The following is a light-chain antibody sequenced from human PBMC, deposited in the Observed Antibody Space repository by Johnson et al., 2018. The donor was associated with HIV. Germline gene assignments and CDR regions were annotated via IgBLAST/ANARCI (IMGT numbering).Light chain of an antibody. CDR3: GTWDSSLSAYV. CDR1: RSNTGRNY. CDR2: ENN. Sequence: QSVLTQPPSVSAAPGQRVTIYCSGSRSNTGRNYASWYQQLPGTAPKLLIYENNKRPSGIPDRFSGSKSGTSATLGITGLQTGDEADYYCGTWDSSLSAYVCGTGTRVTVL. V-gene: IGLV1-51*02. J-gene: IGLJ1*01.